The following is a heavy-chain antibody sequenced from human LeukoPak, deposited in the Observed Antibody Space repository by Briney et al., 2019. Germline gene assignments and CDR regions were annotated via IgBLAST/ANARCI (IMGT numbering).Heavy chain of an antibody. D-gene: IGHD3-10*01. Sequence: SETLSLTCTVSGGSISSSGYYWGWIRQPPGKGLEWIASIYYSGSTYYNPSLKSRVTISVDTSKSQLSLKLSSVTAADTAVYYCARDLGSYYGSGSYYNYFDYWGQGTLVTVSS. CDR3: ARDLGSYYGSGSYYNYFDY. V-gene: IGHV4-39*07. J-gene: IGHJ4*02. CDR2: IYYSGST. CDR1: GGSISSSGYY.